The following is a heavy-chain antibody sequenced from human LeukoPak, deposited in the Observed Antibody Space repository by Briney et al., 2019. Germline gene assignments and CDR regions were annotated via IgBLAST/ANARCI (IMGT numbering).Heavy chain of an antibody. V-gene: IGHV3-23*01. CDR3: AKDQAPDSSGRYRNRLHYFDY. J-gene: IGHJ4*02. CDR2: ISGSGGST. Sequence: GGSLRLSCAASGFTFSSYAMSWVRQAPGKGLEWVSAISGSGGSTYYADSVKGRFTISRDNSKNTLYLQMNSLRAEDTAVYYCAKDQAPDSSGRYRNRLHYFDYWGQGTLVTVSS. D-gene: IGHD6-19*01. CDR1: GFTFSSYA.